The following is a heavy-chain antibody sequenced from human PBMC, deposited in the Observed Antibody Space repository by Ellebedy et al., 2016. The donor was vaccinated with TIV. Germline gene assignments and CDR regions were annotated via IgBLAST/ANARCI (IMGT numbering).Heavy chain of an antibody. CDR2: ISSSSSYI. CDR3: ARDYDSSGYESYYFDY. CDR1: GFTFSSYS. Sequence: GGSLRLSXAASGFTFSSYSMNWVRQAPGKGLEWVSSISSSSSYIYYADSVKGRFTISRDNAKNSLYLQMNSLRAEDTAVYYCARDYDSSGYESYYFDYWGQGTLVTVSS. J-gene: IGHJ4*02. V-gene: IGHV3-21*01. D-gene: IGHD3-22*01.